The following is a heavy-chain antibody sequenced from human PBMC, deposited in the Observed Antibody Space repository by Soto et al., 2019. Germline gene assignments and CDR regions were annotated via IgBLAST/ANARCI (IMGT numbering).Heavy chain of an antibody. D-gene: IGHD6-19*01. CDR2: INHSGST. Sequence: SETLSLTCAVYGGSFSGYYWSWIRQPPGKGLEWIGEINHSGSTNYNPSLKSRVTISVDTSKNQFSLKLSSLTAADTAVYYCARDRVIAVAGTGHFLLDYWGQGTLVTVSS. J-gene: IGHJ4*02. V-gene: IGHV4-34*01. CDR1: GGSFSGYY. CDR3: ARDRVIAVAGTGHFLLDY.